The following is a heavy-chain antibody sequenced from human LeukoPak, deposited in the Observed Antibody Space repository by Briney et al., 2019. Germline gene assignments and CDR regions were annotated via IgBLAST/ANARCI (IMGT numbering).Heavy chain of an antibody. Sequence: PGGSLRLSCAASGFTFSSYHMHWVRQAPGKGLEWVANIKQDGSEKYYVDSVKGRFTISRDNAKNSLYLQMNSLRAEDTAVYYCARGWAFDIWGQGTMVTVSS. CDR1: GFTFSSYH. CDR3: ARGWAFDI. D-gene: IGHD6-13*01. CDR2: IKQDGSEK. V-gene: IGHV3-7*01. J-gene: IGHJ3*02.